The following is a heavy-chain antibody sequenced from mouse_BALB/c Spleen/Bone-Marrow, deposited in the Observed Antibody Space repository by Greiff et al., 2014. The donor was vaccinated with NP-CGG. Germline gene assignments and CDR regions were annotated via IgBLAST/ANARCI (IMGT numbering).Heavy chain of an antibody. CDR1: GYTFTSYY. Sequence: QVQLQQSGAELVKPGASVKLSCKASGYTFTSYYIYWVKQRPGQGLEWIGEINPSNGDTNFNEKFKSKATLTVDKSSSTAYMQLSSLTSEDSAVYYCTRSRRAMVYWGQGTSVTVSS. D-gene: IGHD2-12*01. V-gene: IGHV1S81*02. CDR3: TRSRRAMVY. J-gene: IGHJ4*01. CDR2: INPSNGDT.